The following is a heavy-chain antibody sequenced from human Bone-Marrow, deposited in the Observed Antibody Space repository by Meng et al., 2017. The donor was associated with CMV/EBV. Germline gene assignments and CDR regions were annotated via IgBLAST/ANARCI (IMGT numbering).Heavy chain of an antibody. D-gene: IGHD5-12*01. CDR2: IRYDGSNK. V-gene: IGHV3-30*02. CDR3: AKDGGGGYGVDY. J-gene: IGHJ4*02. CDR1: GFTFSSYG. Sequence: GESLKISCAASGFTFSSYGMHWVRQAPGKGLEWVAFIRYDGSNKYYADSVKGRFTISRDNSKNTLYLQMNSLRAEDTAVYYCAKDGGGGYGVDYWGQGTLVPVSS.